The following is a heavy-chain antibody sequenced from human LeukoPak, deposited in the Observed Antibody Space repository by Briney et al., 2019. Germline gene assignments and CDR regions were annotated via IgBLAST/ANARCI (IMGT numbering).Heavy chain of an antibody. CDR2: INGDGSSA. CDR1: GFTFSSYW. J-gene: IGHJ4*02. CDR3: AKEGGSGSYLH. V-gene: IGHV3-74*01. Sequence: GGSLRLSCAASGFTFSSYWMHWVRQVPGKGLVWVLRINGDGSSADYADSVKGRFTISRDNSKSTLSLQMNSLRAEDTAVYYCAKEGGSGSYLHWGQGTLVTVSS. D-gene: IGHD3-10*01.